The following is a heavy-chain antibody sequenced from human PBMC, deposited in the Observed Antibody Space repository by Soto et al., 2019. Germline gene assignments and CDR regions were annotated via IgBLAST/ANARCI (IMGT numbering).Heavy chain of an antibody. J-gene: IGHJ4*02. CDR1: GLTFNNYA. D-gene: IGHD3-10*01. V-gene: IGHV3-23*01. Sequence: EVQLLESGGGLVQPGGSLRLSCAASGLTFNNYAMTWDRQAPGKGLEWVSAIRGGGDTTSYADSVKGRFTVSRDGSKNTLYLQMSSLRAEDTALYYCAKGRGGSGSLTPRVDFWGQGTLVTVSS. CDR3: AKGRGGSGSLTPRVDF. CDR2: IRGGGDTT.